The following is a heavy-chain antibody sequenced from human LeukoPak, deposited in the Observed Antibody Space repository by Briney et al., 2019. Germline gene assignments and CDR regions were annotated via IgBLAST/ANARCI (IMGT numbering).Heavy chain of an antibody. CDR1: GFTFSSYS. V-gene: IGHV3-21*01. D-gene: IGHD1-26*01. CDR3: ASGGATGSGSDY. Sequence: GGSLRLSCAASGFTFSSYSMNWVRQAPGKGLEWVSSISSSSYIYYADSVKGRFTISRDNAKNSLYLQMNSLRAEDTAVYYCASGGATGSGSDYWGQGTLVTVSS. CDR2: ISSSSYI. J-gene: IGHJ4*02.